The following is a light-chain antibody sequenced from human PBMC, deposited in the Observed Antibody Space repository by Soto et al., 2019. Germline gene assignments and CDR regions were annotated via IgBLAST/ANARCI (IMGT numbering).Light chain of an antibody. CDR1: QFIGSRY. V-gene: IGKV3-20*01. CDR3: QQYDSSPWT. J-gene: IGKJ1*01. Sequence: ENVLTQSPGTLSLTPGERVTLSYRARQFIGSRYFACYQQKPGQAPRLLIYGASSRASGVPDRFSGSGSGTDFTFTISRLEPEDFAVYYCQQYDSSPWTFGLGTTVEI. CDR2: GAS.